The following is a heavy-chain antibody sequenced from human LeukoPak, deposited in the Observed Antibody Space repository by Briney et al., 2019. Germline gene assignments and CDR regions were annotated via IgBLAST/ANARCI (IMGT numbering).Heavy chain of an antibody. D-gene: IGHD3-22*01. CDR2: IRYDGSNK. Sequence: GGSLRLSCAASGFTFSSYGMHWVRQAPGKGLEWVAFIRYDGSNKYYADSVKGRFTISRDNSKNTLYLQMNSLRAEDTAVYYCAKAPPLYYYDSSGYLHGDAFDIWGQGTMVTVSS. CDR1: GFTFSSYG. V-gene: IGHV3-30*02. CDR3: AKAPPLYYYDSSGYLHGDAFDI. J-gene: IGHJ3*02.